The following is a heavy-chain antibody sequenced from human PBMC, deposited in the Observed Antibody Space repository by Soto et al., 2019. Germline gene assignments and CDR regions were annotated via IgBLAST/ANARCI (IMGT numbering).Heavy chain of an antibody. CDR2: ISWDGGST. V-gene: IGHV3-43*01. CDR3: AKDYSSSSVRAYGMDV. D-gene: IGHD6-6*01. J-gene: IGHJ6*02. Sequence: PGGSLRLSCAASGFTFDDYTMHWVRQAPGKGLEWVSLISWDGGSTYYADSVKGRFTISRDNSKNSLYLQMNSLRTEDTALYYCAKDYSSSSVRAYGMDVWGQGTTVT. CDR1: GFTFDDYT.